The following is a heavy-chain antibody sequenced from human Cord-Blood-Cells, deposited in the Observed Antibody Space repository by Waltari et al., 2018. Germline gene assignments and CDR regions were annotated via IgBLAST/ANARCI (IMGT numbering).Heavy chain of an antibody. Sequence: EVQLVQSGAEVKKPGESLKISCKGSGYSFTTYWNGWVRQMPGKGLEWMGIIYPGDSDTRYSPSFQGQVTISADKSISTAYLQWSSLKASDTAMYYCARRPSGYCSGGSCYFDYWGQGTLVTVSS. CDR2: IYPGDSDT. CDR3: ARRPSGYCSGGSCYFDY. J-gene: IGHJ4*02. CDR1: GYSFTTYW. D-gene: IGHD2-15*01. V-gene: IGHV5-51*01.